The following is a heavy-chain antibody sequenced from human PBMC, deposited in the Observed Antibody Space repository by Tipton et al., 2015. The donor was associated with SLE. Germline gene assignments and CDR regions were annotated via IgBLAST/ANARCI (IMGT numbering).Heavy chain of an antibody. Sequence: LSLTCAASGFTFSSYSMNWVRQAPGKGLEWVSAISGSGGSTYYADSVKGRFTISRDNSKNTLYLQMNSLRAEDTAVYYCAKAGSSWRWGQGTLVTVSS. CDR1: GFTFSSYS. J-gene: IGHJ4*02. CDR3: AKAGSSWR. V-gene: IGHV3-23*01. D-gene: IGHD6-13*01. CDR2: ISGSGGST.